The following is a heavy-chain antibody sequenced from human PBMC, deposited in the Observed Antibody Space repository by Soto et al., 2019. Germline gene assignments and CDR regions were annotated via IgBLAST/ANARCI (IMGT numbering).Heavy chain of an antibody. V-gene: IGHV4-31*03. D-gene: IGHD6-19*01. J-gene: IGHJ6*02. Sequence: PSETLSLTCTVSGDSISSGGYYWNWIRQHPGKGLEWIGYIYYSGSTDYKPSLKGRITISLDKSKNQFSLKLSSVTAADTAVYYCARDRAAVAGSYYYYGMDVWGQGTTVTVSS. CDR1: GDSISSGGYY. CDR3: ARDRAAVAGSYYYYGMDV. CDR2: IYYSGST.